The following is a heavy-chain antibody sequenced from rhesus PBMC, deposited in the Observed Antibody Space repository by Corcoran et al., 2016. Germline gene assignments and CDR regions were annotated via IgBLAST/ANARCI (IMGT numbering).Heavy chain of an antibody. CDR1: GYSISSGYG. J-gene: IGHJ2*01. CDR2: IYGGSGST. Sequence: QVQLQESGPGLVKPSETLSLTCAVSGYSISSGYGWGWIRQPPVKGLEWIGQIYGGSGSTYYTPSPQCRVTISADTAKNQFSLKLSSVTAADTAVYYCARDWAYNWNYGYFDLWGPGTPITISS. V-gene: IGHV4-127*01. CDR3: ARDWAYNWNYGYFDL. D-gene: IGHD1-26*01.